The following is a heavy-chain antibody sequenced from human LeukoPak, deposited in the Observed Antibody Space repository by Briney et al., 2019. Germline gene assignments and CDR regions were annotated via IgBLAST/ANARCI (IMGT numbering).Heavy chain of an antibody. CDR1: GYTFTSYY. V-gene: IGHV1-46*01. CDR2: INPSGGST. CDR3: ATPIQLWLWYFDY. Sequence: ASVKVSCKASGYTFTSYYMHWVRQAPGQGLEWMGIINPSGGSTSYAQKFQGRVTMTRDTSISTAYMELSRLRSDDTAVYYCATPIQLWLWYFDYWGQGTLVTVSS. J-gene: IGHJ4*02. D-gene: IGHD5-18*01.